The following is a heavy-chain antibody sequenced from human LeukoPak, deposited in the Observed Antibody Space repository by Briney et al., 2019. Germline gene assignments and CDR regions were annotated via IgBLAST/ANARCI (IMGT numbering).Heavy chain of an antibody. D-gene: IGHD3-10*02. V-gene: IGHV3-30*18. CDR3: AELGITMIGGV. CDR2: ISYDESNQ. J-gene: IGHJ6*04. Sequence: PGGSLRLSCAASGFTFSSYGMHWVRQAPGKGLEWAAAISYDESNQSYADSVKGRFTISRDNSKNTLYLQMNSLRAEDTAVYYCAELGITMIGGVWGKGTTVTISS. CDR1: GFTFSSYG.